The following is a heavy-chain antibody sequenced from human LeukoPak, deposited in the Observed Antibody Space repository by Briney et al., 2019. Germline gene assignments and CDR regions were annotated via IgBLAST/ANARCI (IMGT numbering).Heavy chain of an antibody. CDR3: ARATNVGYFYYYGMDV. J-gene: IGHJ6*02. Sequence: PSETLSLTCSVSGGSIRAYYWSWIRQPPGKGLEWIGYIYDSGITNYNPSLQSRVTMSVDTSKNQFSLKLTSVTAADTAMYYCARATNVGYFYYYGMDVWGQGTTVTASS. D-gene: IGHD1-14*01. CDR1: GGSIRAYY. CDR2: IYDSGIT. V-gene: IGHV4-59*01.